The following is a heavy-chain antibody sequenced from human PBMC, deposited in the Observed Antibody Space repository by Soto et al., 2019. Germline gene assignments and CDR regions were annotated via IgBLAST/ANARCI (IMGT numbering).Heavy chain of an antibody. CDR1: GFTFSSYA. D-gene: IGHD3-3*01. CDR2: ISGSGGST. Sequence: GGSLRLSCAASGFTFSSYAMSWVRQAPGKGLEWVSAISGSGGSTYYADSVKGRFTISRDNSKNTLYLQMNSLRAEDTAVYYCAKGSGAPATSRIFGVVRTQPPNWFDPWGQGTLVTVSS. V-gene: IGHV3-23*01. J-gene: IGHJ5*02. CDR3: AKGSGAPATSRIFGVVRTQPPNWFDP.